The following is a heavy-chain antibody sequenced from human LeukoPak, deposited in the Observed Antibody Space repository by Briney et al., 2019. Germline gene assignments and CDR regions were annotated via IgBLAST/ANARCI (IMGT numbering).Heavy chain of an antibody. J-gene: IGHJ4*02. D-gene: IGHD3-10*01. CDR3: ARQDFGSGILPGY. Sequence: SETLSLTCTVSGAPITNSLYYWGWIRQPPGKGLEWIATVYYTGSTYYNPSLKSRVTISIDTSKSHFSLKLSSVTAADMAVYYCARQDFGSGILPGYWGQGTLVTVSS. V-gene: IGHV4-39*01. CDR2: VYYTGST. CDR1: GAPITNSLYY.